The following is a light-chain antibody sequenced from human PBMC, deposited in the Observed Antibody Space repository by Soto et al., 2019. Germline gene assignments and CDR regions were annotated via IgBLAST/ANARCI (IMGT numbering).Light chain of an antibody. V-gene: IGLV4-69*01. Sequence: QSVLTQSPSASASLGASVKLTCTLTSGHSRDAIARHQQQPEKGPRYLMKINSDGSHTKGDGIPDRFSGSSSGAERYLTISSLQAEDEADYYCQTWGTVSHVAIGGGTKLTVL. CDR3: QTWGTVSHVA. J-gene: IGLJ2*01. CDR1: SGHSRDA. CDR2: INSDGSH.